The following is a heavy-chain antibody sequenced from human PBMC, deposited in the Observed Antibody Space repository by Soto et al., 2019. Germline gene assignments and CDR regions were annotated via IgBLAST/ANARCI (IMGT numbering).Heavy chain of an antibody. D-gene: IGHD6-19*01. V-gene: IGHV4-30-2*01. J-gene: IGHJ4*02. CDR2: IYHSGST. CDR1: GGSISSGGYS. CDR3: ARAGGLGAVAADY. Sequence: QLQLQESGSGLVKPSQTLSLTCAVSGGSISSGGYSWSWIRQPPGKGLEWIGYIYHSGSTYYNPSHKSRVTLLEDRSKNQFSLKLSSVTAADTAVYYCARAGGLGAVAADYWGQGTLVTVSS.